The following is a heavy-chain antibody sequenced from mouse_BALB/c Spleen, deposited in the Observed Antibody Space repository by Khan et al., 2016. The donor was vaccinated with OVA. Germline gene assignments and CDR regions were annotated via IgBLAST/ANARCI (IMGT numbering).Heavy chain of an antibody. V-gene: IGHV1-77*01. D-gene: IGHD1-2*01. CDR1: GYTFTDYY. CDR3: ARRNYFGYTVAY. CDR2: ISPGSGDT. Sequence: QVQLKQSGAELARPGASVKLSCKASGYTFTDYYINWVKQRTGQGLEWIGEISPGSGDTYYNERFKGKATLTADKSSSTAYMQLSSLTSEASADYSCARRNYFGYTVAYWGQGTLVTVSA. J-gene: IGHJ3*01.